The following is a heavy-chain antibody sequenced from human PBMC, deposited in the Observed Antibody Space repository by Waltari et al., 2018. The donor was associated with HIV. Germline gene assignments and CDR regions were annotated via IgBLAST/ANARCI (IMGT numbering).Heavy chain of an antibody. V-gene: IGHV3-7*01. CDR3: ARIGTFPHNYAIDF. J-gene: IGHJ6*02. CDR1: GFTFTNYW. CDR2: INDDGSEK. D-gene: IGHD1-26*01. Sequence: EVQLMESGGGLVQSGGSLRLSCAASGFTFTNYWMSWVRQTPGKGLGGVACINDDGSEKYYMGSVKGRFTIPRDNAKNSMFLQMNSLRAEDTAVYYCARIGTFPHNYAIDFWGQGTTVTVSS.